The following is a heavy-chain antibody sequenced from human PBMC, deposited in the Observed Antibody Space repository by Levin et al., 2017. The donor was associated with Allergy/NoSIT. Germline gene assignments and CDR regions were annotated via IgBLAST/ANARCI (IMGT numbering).Heavy chain of an antibody. D-gene: IGHD4-17*01. V-gene: IGHV4-31*03. Sequence: SETLSLTCTVSGGSISSGGYYWSWIRQHPGKGLEWIGYIYYSGSTYYNPSLKSRVTISVDTSKNQFSLKLSSVTAADTAVYYCARLEGDYGYYFDYWGQGTLVTVSS. CDR2: IYYSGST. J-gene: IGHJ4*02. CDR3: ARLEGDYGYYFDY. CDR1: GGSISSGGYY.